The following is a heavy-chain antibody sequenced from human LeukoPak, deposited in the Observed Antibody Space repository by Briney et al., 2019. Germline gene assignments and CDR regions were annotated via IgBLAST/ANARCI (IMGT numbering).Heavy chain of an antibody. J-gene: IGHJ5*01. CDR3: ARDMGSHSGSYYDS. V-gene: IGHV3-48*03. CDR1: RFIFRSYD. CDR2: ISSSGITM. Sequence: PGGSLRLSCAASRFIFRSYDMNWVRQAPGKGLEWVSYISSSGITMYYADSVKGRFTISRDNSKNSLYLQMNSLRAEDTAIYYCARDMGSHSGSYYDSWGQGTLVTVSS. D-gene: IGHD1-26*01.